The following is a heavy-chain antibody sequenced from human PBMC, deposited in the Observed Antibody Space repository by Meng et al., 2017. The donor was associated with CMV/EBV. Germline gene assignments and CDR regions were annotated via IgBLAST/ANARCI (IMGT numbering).Heavy chain of an antibody. CDR2: INPNSGGT. J-gene: IGHJ6*02. CDR1: GYTFTGYY. D-gene: IGHD3-3*01. CDR3: ARGPAFSYDFWSGYYPGDYYYGMDV. Sequence: ASVQVSCKASGYTFTGYYMHWVRQAPGQGLEWMGWINPNSGGTSYAQKFQGRVTMTRDTSISTAYMELSRLRSDDTAVYYCARGPAFSYDFWSGYYPGDYYYGMDVWGQGTTVTVSS. V-gene: IGHV1-2*02.